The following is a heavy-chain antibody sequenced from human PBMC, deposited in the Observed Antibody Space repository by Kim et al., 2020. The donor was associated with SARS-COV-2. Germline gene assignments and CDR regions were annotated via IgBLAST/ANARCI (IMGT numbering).Heavy chain of an antibody. CDR2: IRSKANSAAT. V-gene: IGHV3-73*01. D-gene: IGHD1-26*01. J-gene: IGHJ3*02. CDR3: ARGPPYRASYGDAFDT. Sequence: GGSLRLSCAASGFTLGSSAMHWVRQASGKGLEWVGRIRSKANSAATTYAASVKGWVTISSEDSKNTAYLQMNSLKTEDTAVYYCARGPPYRASYGDAFDTWGQGTMVTVSS. CDR1: GFTLGSSA.